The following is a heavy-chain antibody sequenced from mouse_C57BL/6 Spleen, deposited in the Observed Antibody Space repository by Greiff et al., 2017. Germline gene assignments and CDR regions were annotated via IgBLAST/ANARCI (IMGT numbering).Heavy chain of an antibody. CDR2: IYPGDGDT. CDR1: GYAFSSYW. V-gene: IGHV1-80*01. Sequence: VQLVESGAELVKPGASVKISCKASGYAFSSYWMNWVKQRPGKGLEWIGQIYPGDGDTNYNGKFKGKATLTADKSSSTAYMQLSSLTSEDSAVYFCARGEDWAVFDYWGQGTTLTVSS. J-gene: IGHJ2*01. CDR3: ARGEDWAVFDY. D-gene: IGHD4-1*01.